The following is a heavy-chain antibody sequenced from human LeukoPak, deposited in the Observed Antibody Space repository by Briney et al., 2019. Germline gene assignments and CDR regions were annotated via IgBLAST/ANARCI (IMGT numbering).Heavy chain of an antibody. Sequence: PGGSLRLSCAASGFTFSSYAMSWVRQAPGKGLEWVSAISGSGGSTYHADSVKGRFTISSDNSKNTLYLQMNGLRAEDTAVYYCAKGSNLFDYWGQGTLVTVSS. CDR3: AKGSNLFDY. D-gene: IGHD4-11*01. J-gene: IGHJ4*02. CDR1: GFTFSSYA. CDR2: ISGSGGST. V-gene: IGHV3-23*01.